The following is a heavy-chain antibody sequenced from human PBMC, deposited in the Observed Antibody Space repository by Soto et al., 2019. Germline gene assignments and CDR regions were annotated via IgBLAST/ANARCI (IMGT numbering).Heavy chain of an antibody. CDR1: GFTFSSYA. J-gene: IGHJ4*02. V-gene: IGHV3-23*01. CDR3: AKDPEGGVVVVMDY. Sequence: GGSLRLSCAASGFTFSSYAMSWVRQAPGKGLEWVSAISGSGGSTYYADSVKGRFTISRDNSKNTLYLQMNSLRAEDRAVYYCAKDPEGGVVVVMDYWGQGTLVTVSS. D-gene: IGHD3-22*01. CDR2: ISGSGGST.